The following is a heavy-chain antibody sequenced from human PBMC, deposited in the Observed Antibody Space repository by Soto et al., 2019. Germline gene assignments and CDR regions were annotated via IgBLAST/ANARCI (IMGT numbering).Heavy chain of an antibody. CDR2: IYYSGST. CDR1: GGSISSGGYY. CDR3: AIDSRYCSGGSCYGVYYYYGMDV. J-gene: IGHJ6*02. Sequence: PSETLSLTCTVSGGSISSGGYYWSWIRQHPGKGLEWIGYIYYSGSTYYNPSLKSRVTISVDTSKNQFYLKLSSVTAADTAVYYCAIDSRYCSGGSCYGVYYYYGMDVWGQGTTVTVSS. D-gene: IGHD2-15*01. V-gene: IGHV4-31*03.